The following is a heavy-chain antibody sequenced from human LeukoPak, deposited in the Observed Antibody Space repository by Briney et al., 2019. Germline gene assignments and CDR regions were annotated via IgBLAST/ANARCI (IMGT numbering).Heavy chain of an antibody. V-gene: IGHV4-59*11. CDR2: IYYSGST. Sequence: SETLSLTCTVSGGSISSHYWSWIRQPPGKGLEWIGYIYYSGSTNYNPPLKSRVTISVDTSKNQFSLKLSPVSAADTAVYYCARASGYYFDYWGQGTLVTVSS. CDR1: GGSISSHY. CDR3: ARASGYYFDY. J-gene: IGHJ4*02. D-gene: IGHD3-3*01.